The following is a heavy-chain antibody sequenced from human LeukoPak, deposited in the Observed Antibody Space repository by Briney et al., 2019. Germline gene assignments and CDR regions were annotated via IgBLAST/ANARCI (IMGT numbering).Heavy chain of an antibody. CDR1: GGSISSYY. D-gene: IGHD5-12*01. J-gene: IGHJ3*01. Sequence: PSGTLCLTCAVSGGSISSYYWSWIRQPPGKGLEWVGDIYYGGSTNYNPSLKSRFTISVDTSKNQFSLKLISVTAAETAVYYCASQVATKGEWAFDDWGQGTMVTVSS. CDR3: ASQVATKGEWAFDD. CDR2: IYYGGST. V-gene: IGHV4-59*08.